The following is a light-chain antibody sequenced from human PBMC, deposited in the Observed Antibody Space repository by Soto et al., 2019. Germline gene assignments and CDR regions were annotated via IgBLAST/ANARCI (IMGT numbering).Light chain of an antibody. J-gene: IGLJ2*01. Sequence: QAVVTQPPSASGTPGQRVTISCSGSSSNVGSNTVKWYRQLPGTAPKLLIYSNNQRPSGVPDRFSGSKSGTSASLAISGLHSEDEADYYCAAWDDSLTGLIFGGGTKLTVL. CDR3: AAWDDSLTGLI. V-gene: IGLV1-44*01. CDR2: SNN. CDR1: SSNVGSNT.